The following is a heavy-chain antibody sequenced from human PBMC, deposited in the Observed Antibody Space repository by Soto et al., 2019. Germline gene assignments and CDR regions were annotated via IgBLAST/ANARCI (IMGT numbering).Heavy chain of an antibody. V-gene: IGHV3-53*04. CDR2: IYSGGST. J-gene: IGHJ6*02. Sequence: EVQLVESGGGLVQPGGSLRLSCAASGFTVSSNYMSWVRQAPGNGLEWVSVIYSGGSTYYADSVKGRFTISRHNSKNTLYLQMNSVRAEDTAVYYCARIRAVPAAMRLYGMDVWGQGTTVTVSS. CDR1: GFTVSSNY. D-gene: IGHD2-2*01. CDR3: ARIRAVPAAMRLYGMDV.